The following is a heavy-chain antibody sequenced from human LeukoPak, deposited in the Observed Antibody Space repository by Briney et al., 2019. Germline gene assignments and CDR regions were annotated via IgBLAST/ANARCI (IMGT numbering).Heavy chain of an antibody. CDR1: GFSISSYW. CDR2: INSDGSST. CDR3: ARSGFFTYYYDISGYHWFDP. D-gene: IGHD3-22*01. J-gene: IGHJ5*02. Sequence: GGSLRLSCAAPGFSISSYWMHWVRQAPGKGLVWVSGINSDGSSTSYADSVKGRVTISRDNAKNTLYLQINSLRAEDTAVYYCARSGFFTYYYDISGYHWFDPWGQGTLVTVSS. V-gene: IGHV3-74*01.